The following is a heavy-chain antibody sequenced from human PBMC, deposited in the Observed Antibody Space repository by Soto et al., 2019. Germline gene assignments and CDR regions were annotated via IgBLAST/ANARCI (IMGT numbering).Heavy chain of an antibody. CDR2: ISYDGSNK. CDR1: GFTFSSYG. V-gene: IGHV3-30*18. Sequence: PGGSLRLSCAASGFTFSSYGMHWVRQAPGKGLEWVAVISYDGSNKYYADSVKGRFTISRDNSKNTLYLQMNSLRAEDTAVYYCAKDLLPRLHPIILNYYDSSGYYYGVDYWGQGALVTVSS. CDR3: AKDLLPRLHPIILNYYDSSGYYYGVDY. D-gene: IGHD3-22*01. J-gene: IGHJ4*02.